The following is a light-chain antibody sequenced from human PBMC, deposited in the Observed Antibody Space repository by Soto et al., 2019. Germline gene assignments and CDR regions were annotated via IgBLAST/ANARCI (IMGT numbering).Light chain of an antibody. J-gene: IGKJ2*01. Sequence: EIVLTQSPDTLSLSPRERATLSYRASQSISNTSLAWYLQKPGQAPRLLIYGASNRATDIPDRFSGSGSGTDFTLTISRLEPEDFAVYYCQQYGSSPPKYTFGQGTKLEIK. V-gene: IGKV3-20*01. CDR1: QSISNTS. CDR2: GAS. CDR3: QQYGSSPPKYT.